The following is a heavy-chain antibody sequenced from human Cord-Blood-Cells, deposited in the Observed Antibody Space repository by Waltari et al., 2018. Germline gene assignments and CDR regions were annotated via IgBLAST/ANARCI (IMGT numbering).Heavy chain of an antibody. V-gene: IGHV4-34*01. CDR3: ADLDYYDSSGYYWFDP. D-gene: IGHD3-22*01. J-gene: IGHJ5*02. CDR1: GGSFSGYY. Sequence: QVQLQQWGAGLLKPSETLSLTCAVYGGSFSGYYWSWIRQPPGNGLEWIGEINHSGSTNCNPSLKSRVTISVDTSKNQFSLKLSSVTAADTAVYYCADLDYYDSSGYYWFDPWGQGTLVTVSS. CDR2: INHSGST.